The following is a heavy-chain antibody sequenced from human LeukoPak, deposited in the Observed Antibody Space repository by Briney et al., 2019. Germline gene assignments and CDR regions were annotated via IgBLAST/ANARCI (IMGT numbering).Heavy chain of an antibody. CDR1: GVSFSSYT. J-gene: IGHJ5*02. D-gene: IGHD2-2*02. CDR2: XSXXSSYI. V-gene: IGHV3-21*04. CDR3: AKVIVVVPAAIQGQNWFDP. Sequence: SXXLSCAASGVSFSSYTMNWVRQAPGKGLEWVSXXSXXSSYIHYADSVKGRFTISRDKAKKTLYMQMNSLRAEDTAVYYCAKVIVVVPAAIQGQNWFDPWGQGTLVTVSA.